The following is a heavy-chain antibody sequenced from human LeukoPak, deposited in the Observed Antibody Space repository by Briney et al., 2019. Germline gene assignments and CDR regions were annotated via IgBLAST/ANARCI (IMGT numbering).Heavy chain of an antibody. Sequence: ASVKVSCKASGYTFTGYYLHWVRQAPGQGLEWMGGINPNSGGTSYAQKFQGRVTMTRDTSISTAYMELSRLRSDDTAVYYCAGCSGGSCYSDAFDIWGQGTMVTVSS. CDR1: GYTFTGYY. CDR3: AGCSGGSCYSDAFDI. V-gene: IGHV1-2*02. J-gene: IGHJ3*02. CDR2: INPNSGGT. D-gene: IGHD2-15*01.